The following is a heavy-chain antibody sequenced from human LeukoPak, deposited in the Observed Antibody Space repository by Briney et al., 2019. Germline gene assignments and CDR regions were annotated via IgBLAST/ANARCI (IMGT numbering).Heavy chain of an antibody. CDR3: AKDLSPQYCSGGSCYSRYYYGMDV. CDR1: GFTFSSYA. CDR2: ISGSGGST. Sequence: PGGSLRLSCAASGFTFSSYAMSWVRQAPGKGLEWVSAISGSGGSTYYADSVKGRFTISRDNSKNTLYLQMNSLRAEDTAVYYCAKDLSPQYCSGGSCYSRYYYGMDVWGQGTTVTVSS. J-gene: IGHJ6*02. V-gene: IGHV3-23*01. D-gene: IGHD2-15*01.